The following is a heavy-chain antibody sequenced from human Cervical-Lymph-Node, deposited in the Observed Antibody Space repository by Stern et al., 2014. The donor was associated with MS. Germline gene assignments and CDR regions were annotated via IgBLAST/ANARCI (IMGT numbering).Heavy chain of an antibody. V-gene: IGHV3-53*01. J-gene: IGHJ4*02. Sequence: EVQLLESGGGLIQPGGSLRLSCAASGFSVSTNYMNWVRQAPGKGLEWVSVIYSDDSTYYTDSVKVRFTISRDNSKNTLYLQMNGLRAEDTAVYYCVRGPQDTSYYFDYWGQGTLVAVSS. CDR1: GFSVSTNY. CDR3: VRGPQDTSYYFDY. CDR2: IYSDDST.